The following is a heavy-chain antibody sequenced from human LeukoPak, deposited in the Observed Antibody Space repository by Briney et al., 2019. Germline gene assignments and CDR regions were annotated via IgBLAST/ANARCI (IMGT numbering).Heavy chain of an antibody. CDR1: GFTVTNNY. D-gene: IGHD3-10*01. Sequence: QSGGSLRLSCAASGFTVTNNYMSWVRQAPGKGLEWVSVIYAGGTTSYADSVKGRFTISRDSSKNTLYLQMNSLRAEDTAVYYCAREGYASGTRYGMDVWGQGTLVTVSS. J-gene: IGHJ6*02. V-gene: IGHV3-66*01. CDR3: AREGYASGTRYGMDV. CDR2: IYAGGTT.